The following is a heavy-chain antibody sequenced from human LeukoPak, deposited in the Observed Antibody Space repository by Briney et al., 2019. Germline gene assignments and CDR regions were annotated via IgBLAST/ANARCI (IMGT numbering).Heavy chain of an antibody. V-gene: IGHV3-7*01. CDR2: IKQDGSEK. J-gene: IGHJ3*02. D-gene: IGHD2-15*01. Sequence: PGGSLRLSCAASGFTFSSYWMSWVRQAPGKGLEWVANIKQDGSEKYYVDSVKGRFTISRDNAKNSLYLQMNSLRAEDTAVYYCAGMDIVVVVAAPRGAFDIWGQGTMVTVSS. CDR1: GFTFSSYW. CDR3: AGMDIVVVVAAPRGAFDI.